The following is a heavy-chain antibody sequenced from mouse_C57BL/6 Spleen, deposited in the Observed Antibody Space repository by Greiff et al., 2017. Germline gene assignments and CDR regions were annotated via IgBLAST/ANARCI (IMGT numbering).Heavy chain of an antibody. J-gene: IGHJ4*01. D-gene: IGHD2-3*01. V-gene: IGHV1-64*01. CDR3: ARSDGYYGDYAMDD. Sequence: VQLQQPGAELVKPGASVKLSCKASGYTFTSYWMHWVKQRPGQGLEWIGMIHPNSGSTNYNEKFKSKATLTVDKSSSTAYMQLSSLTSEDSAVYYCARSDGYYGDYAMDDWGQGPSVTVSS. CDR2: IHPNSGST. CDR1: GYTFTSYW.